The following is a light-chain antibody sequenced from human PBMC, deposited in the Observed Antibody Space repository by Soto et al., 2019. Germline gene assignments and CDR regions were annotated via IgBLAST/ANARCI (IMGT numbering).Light chain of an antibody. CDR2: EVN. J-gene: IGLJ1*01. CDR1: SSDVGRYNY. V-gene: IGLV2-8*01. Sequence: QSALTQPPSASGSPGQSVTISCTGTSSDVGRYNYVSWHQQHPGKAPKLMISEVNKRASGVPDRFSGSKSGNTASLTVSGLQAEDEADYYCSSYAGTPFVFGTGTKVTVL. CDR3: SSYAGTPFV.